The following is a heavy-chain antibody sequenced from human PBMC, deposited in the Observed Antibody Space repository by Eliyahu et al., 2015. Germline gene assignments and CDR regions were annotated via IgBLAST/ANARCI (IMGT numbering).Heavy chain of an antibody. CDR2: ISSSSGSI. D-gene: IGHD3-16*01. CDR3: ATRGYYFDY. Sequence: VQLVESGGGLVQPGXSXXLXCAAXGXTFRGYSMXWVRQAPGKXLQYVXYISSSSGSIYYADSVKGRFTISRDNAKNSLYLQMNSLRDEDTAVYYCATRGYYFDYWGQGTLVTVSS. J-gene: IGHJ4*02. CDR1: GXTFRGYS. V-gene: IGHV3-48*02.